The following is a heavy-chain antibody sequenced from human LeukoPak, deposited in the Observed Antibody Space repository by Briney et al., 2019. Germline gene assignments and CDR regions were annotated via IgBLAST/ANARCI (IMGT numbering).Heavy chain of an antibody. V-gene: IGHV1-69*05. J-gene: IGHJ5*02. CDR1: GGTFSSYA. Sequence: WASVKVSCKASGGTFSSYAISWVRQAPGQGLEWMGRIIPIFGTANYAQKFQGRVTITTDESTSTAYMELSSLRSEDTAVYYCANTPYCTNGVCYLHWFDPWGQGTLVTVSS. CDR3: ANTPYCTNGVCYLHWFDP. D-gene: IGHD2-8*01. CDR2: IIPIFGTA.